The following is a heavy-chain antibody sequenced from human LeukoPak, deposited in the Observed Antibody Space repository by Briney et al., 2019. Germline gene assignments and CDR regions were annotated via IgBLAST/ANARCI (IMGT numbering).Heavy chain of an antibody. CDR1: GGSISSSSYY. J-gene: IGHJ5*02. CDR2: INHSGST. Sequence: TSETLSLTCTVSGGSISSSSYYWGWIRQPPGKGLEWIGEINHSGSTNYNPSLKGRVTISVDTSKNQFSLKLSSVTAADTAVYYCARGGVVRIAAAGTPSGPRYNWFDPWGQGTLVTVSS. V-gene: IGHV4-39*07. D-gene: IGHD6-13*01. CDR3: ARGGVVRIAAAGTPSGPRYNWFDP.